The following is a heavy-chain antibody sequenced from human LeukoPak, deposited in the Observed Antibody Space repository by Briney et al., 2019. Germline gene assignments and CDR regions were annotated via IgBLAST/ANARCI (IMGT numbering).Heavy chain of an antibody. CDR3: ARILPRQYRPPYYYYMDV. V-gene: IGHV3-23*01. J-gene: IGHJ6*03. Sequence: GGSLRLSCAASGFSFSSYALSWVRQAPGKGLEWVSAISGSGGSTYYADSVKGRFTVSRDNSKNSLYLQMNSLRAEDTAVYYCARILPRQYRPPYYYYMDVWGKGTTVTVSS. CDR1: GFSFSSYA. CDR2: ISGSGGST. D-gene: IGHD4-11*01.